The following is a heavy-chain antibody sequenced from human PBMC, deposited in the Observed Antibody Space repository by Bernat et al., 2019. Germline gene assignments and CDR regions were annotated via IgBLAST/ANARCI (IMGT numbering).Heavy chain of an antibody. CDR1: GFSLSTSGVG. D-gene: IGHD2-15*01. CDR3: AHSLSAGYCSGGSCPHYFDY. J-gene: IGHJ4*02. V-gene: IGHV2-5*02. CDR2: IYWDDDK. Sequence: QITLKESGPTLVKPTQTLTLTCTFSGFSLSTSGVGVGWIRQPPGKALEWLALIYWDDDKRYSPSLKSRHTITKDTSKNQVVLTMTNMDPGDTATYYGAHSLSAGYCSGGSCPHYFDYWGQGTLVTVSS.